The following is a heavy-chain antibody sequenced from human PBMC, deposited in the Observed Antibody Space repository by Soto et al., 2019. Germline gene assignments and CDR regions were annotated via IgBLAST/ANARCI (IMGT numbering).Heavy chain of an antibody. Sequence: ASVKVSCKASGYTFTSYDINWVRQATGQGLEWMGWMNPNSGNTGYAQKFQGRVTMTRNTSISTAYMELSSLRSEDTAVYYCARGPYYDFWSGYYIGAYNWFDPWGQGTLVTVSS. CDR3: ARGPYYDFWSGYYIGAYNWFDP. D-gene: IGHD3-3*01. J-gene: IGHJ5*02. CDR1: GYTFTSYD. V-gene: IGHV1-8*01. CDR2: MNPNSGNT.